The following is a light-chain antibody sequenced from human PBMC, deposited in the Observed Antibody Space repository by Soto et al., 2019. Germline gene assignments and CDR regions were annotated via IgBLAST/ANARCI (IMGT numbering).Light chain of an antibody. Sequence: IRLTQSPSSLSASVGDIFTITGRASQGISSFLAWYQQKPGKAPKLLIYAASTLQSGVPSRFSGSGSGTDFTLTISSLQPEDFATYFCQQLNSYPITFGQGTRLEIK. CDR1: QGISSF. CDR3: QQLNSYPIT. V-gene: IGKV1-9*01. CDR2: AAS. J-gene: IGKJ5*01.